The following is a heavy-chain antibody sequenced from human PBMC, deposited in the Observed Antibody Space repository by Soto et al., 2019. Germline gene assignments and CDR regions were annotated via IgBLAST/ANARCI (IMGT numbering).Heavy chain of an antibody. CDR2: IYDSGTA. CDR1: GGSISNYY. Sequence: TSETLSLTCTVSGGSISNYYWSWIRQPPGKGLEWIGHIYDSGTANYNPSLKSRVTVSVDTSKNQFSLKLNSVTAADTAVYYCARGRRTAVTIDYWGQGTLVTVSS. J-gene: IGHJ4*02. D-gene: IGHD4-17*01. V-gene: IGHV4-59*12. CDR3: ARGRRTAVTIDY.